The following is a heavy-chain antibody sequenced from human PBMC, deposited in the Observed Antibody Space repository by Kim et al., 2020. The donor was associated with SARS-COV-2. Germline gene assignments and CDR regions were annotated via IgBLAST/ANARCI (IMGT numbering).Heavy chain of an antibody. D-gene: IGHD3-22*01. CDR2: IYSSGCT. J-gene: IGHJ6*02. Sequence: SETLSLTCTVSGGSISSSSYYWGWIRQPPGKGLEWIGSIYSSGCTYYNPSLKSRVTISVDTSKNQFSLKLSSVTAADTAVYYCARDQVVAPHYYYYGMDVCGQGTTVTVSS. CDR3: ARDQVVAPHYYYYGMDV. CDR1: GGSISSSSYY. V-gene: IGHV4-39*07.